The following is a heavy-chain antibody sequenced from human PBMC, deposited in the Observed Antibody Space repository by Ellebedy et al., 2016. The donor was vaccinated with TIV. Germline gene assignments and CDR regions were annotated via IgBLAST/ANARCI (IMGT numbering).Heavy chain of an antibody. CDR3: ARGGSIAAAYDYGMDV. D-gene: IGHD6-13*01. Sequence: GRFTLSRDNAKNSLFLQMNSLRVEDTAVYYCARGGSIAAAYDYGMDVWGQGTTVTVSS. J-gene: IGHJ6*02. V-gene: IGHV3-11*06.